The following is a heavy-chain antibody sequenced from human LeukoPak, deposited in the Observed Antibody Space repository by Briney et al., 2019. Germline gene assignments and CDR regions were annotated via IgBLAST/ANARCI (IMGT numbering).Heavy chain of an antibody. Sequence: GGSLRLSCAASGFTFSSYGMHWVRQAPGKGLEWVAFIRYDGSNKYYADSVKGRFTISRDNSKNTPYLQMNSLRAEDTAVYYCARDGEWLRPNDYWGQGTLVTVSS. CDR1: GFTFSSYG. CDR3: ARDGEWLRPNDY. V-gene: IGHV3-30*02. J-gene: IGHJ4*02. CDR2: IRYDGSNK. D-gene: IGHD3-3*01.